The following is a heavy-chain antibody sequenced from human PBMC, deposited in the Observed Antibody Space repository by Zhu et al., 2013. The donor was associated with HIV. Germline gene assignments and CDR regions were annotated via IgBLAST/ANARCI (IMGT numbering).Heavy chain of an antibody. CDR2: IYYSGST. J-gene: IGHJ2*01. CDR3: ARVGYFYQEGPGQHDYGDYLILPERRYFDL. Sequence: QVQLQESGPGLVKPSETLSLTCTVSGGSISSHYWSWIRQPPGKGLEWIGYIYYSGSTNYNPSLKSRVTISVDTSKNQFSLKLSSVTAADTAVYYCARVGYFYQEGPGQHDYGDYLILPERRYFDLWGRGTLVTVSS. CDR1: GGSISSHY. V-gene: IGHV4-59*11. D-gene: IGHD4-17*01.